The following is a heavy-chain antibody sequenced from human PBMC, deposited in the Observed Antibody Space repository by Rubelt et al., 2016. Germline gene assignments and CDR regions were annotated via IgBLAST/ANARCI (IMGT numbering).Heavy chain of an antibody. V-gene: IGHV4-39*07. J-gene: IGHJ6*02. CDR3: ARGIVGATRSSYYGMDV. CDR1: SGSISSSSYY. CDR2: AYYSGST. D-gene: IGHD1-26*01. Sequence: QLQLHESGPGLVKPSETLSLTCTVSSGSISSSSYYWGWIRQPPGKGLEWIGSAYYSGSTYYNPSLKSRVTISVDTSKNQFSLKRGAVTAADTAVYYCARGIVGATRSSYYGMDVWGQGTTVTVSS.